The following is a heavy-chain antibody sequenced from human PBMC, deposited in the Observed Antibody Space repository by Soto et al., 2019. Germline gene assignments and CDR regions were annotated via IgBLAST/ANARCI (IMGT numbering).Heavy chain of an antibody. V-gene: IGHV1-2*04. D-gene: IGHD3-16*01. Sequence: GASVKVFCKASGYTFTGCYMHWVRQAPGQGLEWMGWINPNSGGTNYAQKFQGWVTMTRDTSISTAYMELSRLRSDDTAVYYCARDKGVHPPYYYYYGMDVWGQGTTVTVSS. CDR3: ARDKGVHPPYYYYYGMDV. CDR1: GYTFTGCY. CDR2: INPNSGGT. J-gene: IGHJ6*02.